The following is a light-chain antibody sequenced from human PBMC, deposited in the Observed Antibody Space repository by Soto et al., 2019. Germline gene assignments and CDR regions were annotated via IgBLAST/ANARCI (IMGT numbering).Light chain of an antibody. Sequence: EIVLTQSPGTLSLSPWERATLSCRASQSVSSSYLAWYQQTPGQAHRLLIYGASSRATCIPDRFSASGSGTDFTLTISRLEPEDVAVYYCQQYGSSPYTVGQGTRLEIK. CDR1: QSVSSSY. CDR2: GAS. V-gene: IGKV3-20*01. J-gene: IGKJ2*01. CDR3: QQYGSSPYT.